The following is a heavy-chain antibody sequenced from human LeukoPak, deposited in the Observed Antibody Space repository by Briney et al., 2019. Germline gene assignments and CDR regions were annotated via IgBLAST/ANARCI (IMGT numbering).Heavy chain of an antibody. CDR2: ISWNSGSI. CDR1: GFTFDDYA. V-gene: IGHV3-9*01. J-gene: IGHJ4*02. Sequence: GGSLRLSCAASGFTFDDYAMHWVRQAPGKGLEWVSGISWNSGSIGYADSVKGRFTISRDNAKNSLYLQMNSLRAEDTAVYYCASRGMPGTLRYWGQGTLVTVSS. D-gene: IGHD1-7*01. CDR3: ASRGMPGTLRY.